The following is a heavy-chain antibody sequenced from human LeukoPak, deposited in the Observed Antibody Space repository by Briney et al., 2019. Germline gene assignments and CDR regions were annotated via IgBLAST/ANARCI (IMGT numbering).Heavy chain of an antibody. J-gene: IGHJ6*03. CDR3: ARSYGDYVYYYYYYMDV. CDR1: GGSISSSSYY. Sequence: SETLSLTCTVSGGSISSSSYYWGWIRQPPGKGLEWIGSIYYSGSTYYNPSLKSPVTISVDTSKNQFSLKLSSVTAADTAVYYCARSYGDYVYYYYYYMDVWGKGTTVTVSS. D-gene: IGHD4-17*01. CDR2: IYYSGST. V-gene: IGHV4-39*01.